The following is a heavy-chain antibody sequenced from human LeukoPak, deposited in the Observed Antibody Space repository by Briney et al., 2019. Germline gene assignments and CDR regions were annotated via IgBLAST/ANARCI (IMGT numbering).Heavy chain of an antibody. Sequence: GGSLRLSCAASGFTFSTYAMNGVRQAPGKGLEWVSSISSTSISIYFADSVKGRFTVSRDNAKNSLYLQMNSLRTEDTAVYYCARSYTVADQLDYWGQGTLVTVSS. V-gene: IGHV3-21*01. CDR1: GFTFSTYA. CDR2: ISSTSISI. J-gene: IGHJ4*02. CDR3: ARSYTVADQLDY. D-gene: IGHD2-2*01.